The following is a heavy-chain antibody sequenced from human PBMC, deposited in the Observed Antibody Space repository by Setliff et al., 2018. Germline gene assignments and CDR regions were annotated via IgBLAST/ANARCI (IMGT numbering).Heavy chain of an antibody. V-gene: IGHV4-38-2*02. J-gene: IGHJ4*02. CDR3: AGGRRYDYGWDFDY. D-gene: IGHD4-17*01. CDR1: GYSISSGHY. Sequence: WETLSLTCTVSGYSISSGHYWGWIRQPPGKGLEWIGSISHSGSTYYNPSLRSRVTISLDTSKNQFSPKLTSVTAADTAVYYCAGGRRYDYGWDFDYWGQGTLVTVSS. CDR2: ISHSGST.